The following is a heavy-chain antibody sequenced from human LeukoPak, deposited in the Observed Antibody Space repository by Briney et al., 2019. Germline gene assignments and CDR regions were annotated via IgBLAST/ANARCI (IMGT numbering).Heavy chain of an antibody. CDR3: ARAPIRRYSSSWYGNWFDP. J-gene: IGHJ5*02. CDR2: INHSGST. CDR1: GGSFSGYY. V-gene: IGHV4-34*01. D-gene: IGHD6-13*01. Sequence: SETLSLTCAVYGGSFSGYYWSWIRQPPGKGLEWIGEINHSGSTHYNPSLKSRVTISVDTSKNQFSLKLSSVTAADTAVYYCARAPIRRYSSSWYGNWFDPWGQGTLVTVSS.